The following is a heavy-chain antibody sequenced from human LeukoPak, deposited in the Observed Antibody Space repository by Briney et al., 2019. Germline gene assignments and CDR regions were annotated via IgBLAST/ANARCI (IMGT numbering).Heavy chain of an antibody. J-gene: IGHJ4*02. CDR2: INHSGST. Sequence: SETLSLTCAVYGGSFSGYYWSCIRQPPGKGLEWIGEINHSGSTNYNPSLKSRVTISVNTSKNQFSLKLSSVTAADTAVYYCARGLEARPFDYWGQGTLVTVSS. V-gene: IGHV4-34*01. CDR1: GGSFSGYY. D-gene: IGHD6-6*01. CDR3: ARGLEARPFDY.